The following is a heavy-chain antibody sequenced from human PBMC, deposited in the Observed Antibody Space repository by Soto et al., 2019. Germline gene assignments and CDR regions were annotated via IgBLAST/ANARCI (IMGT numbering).Heavy chain of an antibody. CDR2: INTHNGNT. CDR3: AIVYYGSGSYYNRDYYYGMDV. D-gene: IGHD3-10*01. V-gene: IGHV1-18*01. Sequence: ASVKVSCKASGYTFTTYGISWVRQAPGQGLEWLGWINTHNGNTNYAQNLQGRVIMTADTSTSTAYMELSSLRSEDTAVYYCAIVYYGSGSYYNRDYYYGMDVWGQGTTVTVSS. CDR1: GYTFTTYG. J-gene: IGHJ6*02.